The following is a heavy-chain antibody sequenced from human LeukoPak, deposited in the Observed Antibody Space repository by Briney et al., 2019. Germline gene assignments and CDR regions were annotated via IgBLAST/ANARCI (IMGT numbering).Heavy chain of an antibody. Sequence: SETLSLTCTVSGGSISSYYWSWIRQPPGKGLEWIGYIYYSGSTNYNPSLKSRVTISVDTSKNQFSLKLSSVTAADTAVYYCARVVARLPYYMDVWGKGTTVTVSS. D-gene: IGHD4-11*01. J-gene: IGHJ6*03. V-gene: IGHV4-59*01. CDR3: ARVVARLPYYMDV. CDR1: GGSISSYY. CDR2: IYYSGST.